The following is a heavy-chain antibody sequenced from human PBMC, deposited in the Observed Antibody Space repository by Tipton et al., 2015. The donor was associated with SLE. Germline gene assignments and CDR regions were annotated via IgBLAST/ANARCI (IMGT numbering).Heavy chain of an antibody. CDR2: ISYDGSNK. CDR1: GFTFSNYA. V-gene: IGHV3-30*04. CDR3: AKSSGWGPYYFDY. D-gene: IGHD6-19*01. Sequence: QLVQSGGGVVQPGRSLRLSCAASGFTFSNYAMHWVRQAPGKGLEWVALISYDGSNKYYADSVKGRFTISRDNSKNTLYLQMTSLRAEDTAVYYCAKSSGWGPYYFDYWGQGALVTVSS. J-gene: IGHJ4*02.